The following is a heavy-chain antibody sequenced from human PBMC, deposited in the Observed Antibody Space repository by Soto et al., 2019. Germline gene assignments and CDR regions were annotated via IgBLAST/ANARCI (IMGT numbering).Heavy chain of an antibody. Sequence: EVQLVESGGVVVQPGGSLRLSCAASGFTFDDYAMHWVRQAPGKGLEWVSLISWDGGSTYYADSVKGRFTISRDNSKNSLYLQMNSLRAEDTAVYYCARDQTYSSSPMAVAGLDYWGQGTLVTVSS. D-gene: IGHD6-6*01. V-gene: IGHV3-43D*04. CDR3: ARDQTYSSSPMAVAGLDY. J-gene: IGHJ4*02. CDR2: ISWDGGST. CDR1: GFTFDDYA.